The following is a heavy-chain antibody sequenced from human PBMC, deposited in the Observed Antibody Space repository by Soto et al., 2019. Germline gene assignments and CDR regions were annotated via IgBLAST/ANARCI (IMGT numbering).Heavy chain of an antibody. CDR1: GDSIRSINNY. CDR2: IYHSGST. Sequence: SETLSLTCTVSGDSIRSINNYWGWIRQPPGKGLEWIGYIYHSGSTYYNPSLKSRVTISVDRSKNQFSLKLSSVTAADTAVYYCARGRNYYGSGSYYLIDWFDPWGQGTLVTVSS. V-gene: IGHV4-39*07. D-gene: IGHD3-10*01. J-gene: IGHJ5*02. CDR3: ARGRNYYGSGSYYLIDWFDP.